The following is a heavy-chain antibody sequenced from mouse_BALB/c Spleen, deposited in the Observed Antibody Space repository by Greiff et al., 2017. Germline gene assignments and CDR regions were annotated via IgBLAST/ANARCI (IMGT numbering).Heavy chain of an antibody. V-gene: IGHV1-20*02. J-gene: IGHJ3*01. D-gene: IGHD2-3*01. CDR1: GYSFTGYF. CDR2: INPYNGDT. Sequence: VQLQPSGPELVKPGASVKISCKASGYSFTGYFMNWVMQSHGKSLEWIGRINPYNGDTFYNQKFKGKATLTVDKSSTTAHMELRSLASEDSAVYYCARSDGIFDGYYSFAYWGQGTLVTVS. CDR3: ARSDGIFDGYYSFAY.